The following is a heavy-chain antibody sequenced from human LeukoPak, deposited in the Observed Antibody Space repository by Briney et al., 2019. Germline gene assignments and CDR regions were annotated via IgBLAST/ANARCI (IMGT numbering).Heavy chain of an antibody. D-gene: IGHD2-8*01. Sequence: SETLSPTCAVYGGSFSGYYWSWIRQPPGKGLEWIGEINHSGSTNYNPSLKSRVTISVDTSKNQFSLKLSSVTAADTAVYYCARVDSRMVYAVDYWGQGTLVTVSS. V-gene: IGHV4-34*01. CDR3: ARVDSRMVYAVDY. J-gene: IGHJ4*02. CDR2: INHSGST. CDR1: GGSFSGYY.